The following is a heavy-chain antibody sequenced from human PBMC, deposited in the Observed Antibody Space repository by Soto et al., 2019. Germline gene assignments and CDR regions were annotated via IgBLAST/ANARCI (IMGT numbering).Heavy chain of an antibody. D-gene: IGHD6-13*01. V-gene: IGHV1-18*01. CDR3: ARDPRGIAAAGRRGYYFDY. J-gene: IGHJ4*02. CDR1: GYTFTSYG. CDR2: ISAYNGNT. Sequence: QVQLVQSGAEVKKPGASVKVSCKASGYTFTSYGISWVRQAPGQGLEWMGWISAYNGNTNYAQKLQGRVTMTTDTSTSTAYMELRRLRSDDTAAYYWARDPRGIAAAGRRGYYFDYWGQGTLVTVSS.